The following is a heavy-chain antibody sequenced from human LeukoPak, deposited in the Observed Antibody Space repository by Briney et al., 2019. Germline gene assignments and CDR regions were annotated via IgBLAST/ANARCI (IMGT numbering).Heavy chain of an antibody. CDR2: IYYSGST. V-gene: IGHV4-61*01. Sequence: PSETLSLTCAVSGASVSSGSYYWNWIRQPPGKGLEWIGYIYYSGSTNYNPSLKSRVTISVDTSKNQFSLKLSSVTAADTAVYYCARSEKLFSDYWGQGTLATVSS. CDR3: ARSEKLFSDY. J-gene: IGHJ4*02. D-gene: IGHD3-9*01. CDR1: GASVSSGSYY.